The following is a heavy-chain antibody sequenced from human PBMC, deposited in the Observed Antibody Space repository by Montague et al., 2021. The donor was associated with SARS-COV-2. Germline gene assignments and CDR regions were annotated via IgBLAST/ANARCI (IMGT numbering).Heavy chain of an antibody. CDR3: ARIGLGWSYGNGMDV. V-gene: IGHV3-30*04. J-gene: IGHJ6*02. CDR1: GFAFSLHS. CDR2: TRHDESQK. Sequence: SLRLSCAASGFAFSLHSMHWVRQAPGKGLEWVAVTRHDESQKFYADSVKGRVTISKDNSKNILYLQMNSLRREDTAVYHCARIGLGWSYGNGMDVWGQGTTVIVSS. D-gene: IGHD6-19*01.